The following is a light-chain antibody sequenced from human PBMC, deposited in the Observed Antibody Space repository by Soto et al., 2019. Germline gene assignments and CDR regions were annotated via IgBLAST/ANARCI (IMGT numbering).Light chain of an antibody. J-gene: IGKJ2*01. CDR3: QQYDSSSPT. V-gene: IGKV1-5*01. Sequence: DIQMTQSPSTLSASVGDGVTITCRASQNISVWLAWYQQRPGKAPKFLMYDASSLETGVPSRFSGSGSGTEFTLTIRSLQPDDSATYYCQQYDSSSPTFGQWTKLEIK. CDR2: DAS. CDR1: QNISVW.